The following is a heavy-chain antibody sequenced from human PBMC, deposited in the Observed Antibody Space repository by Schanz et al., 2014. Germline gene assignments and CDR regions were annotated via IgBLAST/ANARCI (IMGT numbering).Heavy chain of an antibody. CDR2: IYSGRST. J-gene: IGHJ4*02. CDR1: GFTVTGNY. V-gene: IGHV3-53*01. Sequence: EVQLVESGGGLIQPGGSLRLSCAASGFTVTGNYMSWVRQAPGKGLEWVSVIYSGRSTYYTDSVKGRFINSRDNSKNTLYLQMNSLRAEDTAVYYCAIHSPLAYCGGGCLVYWGQGTLVTVSS. CDR3: AIHSPLAYCGGGCLVY. D-gene: IGHD2-21*02.